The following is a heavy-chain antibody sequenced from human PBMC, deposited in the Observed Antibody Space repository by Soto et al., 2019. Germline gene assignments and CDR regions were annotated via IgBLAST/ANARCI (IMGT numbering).Heavy chain of an antibody. D-gene: IGHD3-9*01. CDR2: ISPTGGST. J-gene: IGHJ4*02. CDR1: GFTFSSYD. CDR3: VKLTDY. V-gene: IGHV3-64D*06. Sequence: GGSLRLSCSASGFTFSSYDMHWVRQAPGKGLEFVAGISPTGGSTYYPDSVKGRSTISRDNSKNTLYLQTSSLRPEDTAVYYCVKLTDYWGQGTLVTVSS.